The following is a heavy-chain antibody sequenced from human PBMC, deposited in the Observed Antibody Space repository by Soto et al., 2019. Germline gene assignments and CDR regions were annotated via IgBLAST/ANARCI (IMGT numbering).Heavy chain of an antibody. Sequence: PSETLSLTCTVSGVSISSGDYYWSWIRQPPGKGLEWIGYIYYSGSTNYNPSLKSRVTISVDTSKNQFSLKLSSVTAADTAVYYCARSIVDVLHCFVHWGHGRLVTVS. CDR1: GVSISSGDYY. D-gene: IGHD1-26*01. CDR3: ARSIVDVLHCFVH. V-gene: IGHV4-61*08. J-gene: IGHJ4*01. CDR2: IYYSGST.